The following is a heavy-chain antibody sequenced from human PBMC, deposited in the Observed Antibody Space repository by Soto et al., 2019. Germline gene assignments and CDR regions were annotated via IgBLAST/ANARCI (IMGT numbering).Heavy chain of an antibody. CDR1: GGTFSSYA. CDR2: IIPIFGTA. CDR3: ASPRDYCDSSGSLRAFDI. Sequence: QVQLVQSGAEVKKPGSSVKVSCKASGGTFSSYAISWVRQAPGQGLEWMGGIIPIFGTANYAQKFQGRVTITADESTSTAYMELSSLRSEDTAVYYCASPRDYCDSSGSLRAFDIWGQGTMVTVSS. D-gene: IGHD3-22*01. V-gene: IGHV1-69*12. J-gene: IGHJ3*02.